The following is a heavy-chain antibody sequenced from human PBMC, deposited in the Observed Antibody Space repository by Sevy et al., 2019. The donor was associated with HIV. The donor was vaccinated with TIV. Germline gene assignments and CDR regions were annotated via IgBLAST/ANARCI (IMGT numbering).Heavy chain of an antibody. CDR1: GFTFSSYE. CDR3: AKRGGQYDLGMDV. V-gene: IGHV3-48*03. J-gene: IGHJ6*02. D-gene: IGHD3-3*01. CDR2: ISNSGTSM. Sequence: GGSLRLSCVASGFTFSSYEMNWVRQAPGKGLEWVSYISNSGTSMYYSDSVKGRFTISRDNARNSLYLQMNSLRAEDTAVYYCAKRGGQYDLGMDVWGQGTTVTVSS.